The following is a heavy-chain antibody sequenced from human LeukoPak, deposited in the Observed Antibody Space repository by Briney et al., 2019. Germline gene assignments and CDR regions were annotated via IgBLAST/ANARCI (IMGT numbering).Heavy chain of an antibody. CDR1: GFTFSDYY. CDR3: ARDPGIVGPPL. D-gene: IGHD1-26*01. V-gene: IGHV3-11*06. Sequence: GGSLRLSCAASGFTFSDYYMSWIRQAPGKGLEWVSYISSSSSYTNYADSVKGRFTISRDNAKNLLYLQMNSLRAEDTAVYYCARDPGIVGPPLGGQGTLVTVSS. J-gene: IGHJ4*02. CDR2: ISSSSSYT.